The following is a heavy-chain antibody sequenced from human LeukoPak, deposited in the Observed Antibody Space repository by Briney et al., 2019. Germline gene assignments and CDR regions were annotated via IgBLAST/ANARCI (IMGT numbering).Heavy chain of an antibody. CDR2: NNPNSGGT. Sequence: ASVKVSCKASGYTFTGYYMHWVRQAPGQGLEWMGWNNPNSGGTNYAQKFQGRVTMTRDTSISTAYMELSRLRSDDTAVYYCAKDGSPPNWNDFDYWGQGTLVTVSS. V-gene: IGHV1-2*02. CDR3: AKDGSPPNWNDFDY. J-gene: IGHJ4*02. D-gene: IGHD1-1*01. CDR1: GYTFTGYY.